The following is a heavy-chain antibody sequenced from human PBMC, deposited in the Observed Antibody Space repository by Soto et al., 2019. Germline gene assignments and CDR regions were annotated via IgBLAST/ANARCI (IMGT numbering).Heavy chain of an antibody. CDR1: VLTVSSSY. V-gene: IGHV3-53*01. CDR2: IYSAGST. D-gene: IGHD5-18*01. J-gene: IGHJ4*02. CDR3: ATASEPQYSSAIFFDI. Sequence: GGSLRLSCAASVLTVSSSYMRLVRQARGKGLQWVSVIYSAGSTYYSNSVKGRFTISRXXXTNXVYXQMRSLTDEYTAVYYCATASEPQYSSAIFFDIWGQGALVTVSS.